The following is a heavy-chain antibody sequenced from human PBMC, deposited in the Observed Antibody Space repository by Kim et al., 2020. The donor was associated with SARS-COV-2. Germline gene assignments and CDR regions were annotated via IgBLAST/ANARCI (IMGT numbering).Heavy chain of an antibody. CDR2: IGANT. Sequence: VGSLRLSCAASGFTFSSSAMSWVRQAPGKGLEWVSSIGANTYYAESVRGRFTISRDNSKNTLYLQLNSLRAEDTALYYCAKISSSGSEFWGQGTLVTVSS. V-gene: IGHV3-23*01. D-gene: IGHD1-26*01. CDR3: AKISSSGSEF. CDR1: GFTFSSSA. J-gene: IGHJ4*02.